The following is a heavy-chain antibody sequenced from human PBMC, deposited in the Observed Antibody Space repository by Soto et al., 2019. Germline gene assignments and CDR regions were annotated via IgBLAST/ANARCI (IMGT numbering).Heavy chain of an antibody. Sequence: SETLSLSCTVSGGSISSYYWSWIRQPPGKGLERIGYTYYSGSTNYNPSLKSRVTISVDTSKNQFSLKLSSVTAADTAVYYCARVGEHIVVGPWAFDIWGQGTMVTVSS. CDR1: GGSISSYY. D-gene: IGHD2-21*01. V-gene: IGHV4-59*01. CDR3: ARVGEHIVVGPWAFDI. CDR2: TYYSGST. J-gene: IGHJ3*02.